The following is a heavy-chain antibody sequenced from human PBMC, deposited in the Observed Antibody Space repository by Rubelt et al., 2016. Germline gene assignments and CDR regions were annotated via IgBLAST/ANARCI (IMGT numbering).Heavy chain of an antibody. V-gene: IGHV4-34*01. CDR1: GGSFSGYY. CDR3: AKGIRAILYYGMDV. J-gene: IGHJ6*02. CDR2: INHSGST. D-gene: IGHD3-3*02. Sequence: QVQLQQWGAGLLKPSETLSLTCAVYGGSFSGYYWSWIRQPPGKGLEWIGEINHSGSTNYNPSHKSRVTISVDTSKNQFSRKLMSVTAADTAAYYCAKGIRAILYYGMDVWGQGTTVTVSS.